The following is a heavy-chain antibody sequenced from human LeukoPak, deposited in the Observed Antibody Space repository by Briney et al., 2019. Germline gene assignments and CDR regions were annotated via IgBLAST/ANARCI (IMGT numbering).Heavy chain of an antibody. CDR1: GGSISNYY. J-gene: IGHJ4*02. Sequence: PSETLSLTCTVSGGSISNYYWSWIRQPPGEGLEWIGYIYYSGSTNYNPSLKSRVTISVDTSKSQFSLKLASVTAADTAVYYCARGGSSSSLNHFDYWGQGTLVTVSS. CDR3: ARGGSSSSLNHFDY. D-gene: IGHD6-13*01. CDR2: IYYSGST. V-gene: IGHV4-59*01.